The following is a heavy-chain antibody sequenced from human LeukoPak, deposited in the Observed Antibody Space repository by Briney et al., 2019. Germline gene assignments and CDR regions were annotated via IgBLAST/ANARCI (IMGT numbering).Heavy chain of an antibody. CDR2: IYHSGRT. V-gene: IGHV4-4*02. Sequence: SETLSLTCAVSGGSISSSNWWSWVRPPPGKGPEWIGEIYHSGRTNYNPSLKSRVTISVDKSKNQFSLKLSSVTAADTAVYYCARVYSRAHFDYWGQGTLVTVSS. J-gene: IGHJ4*02. D-gene: IGHD2-21*01. CDR1: GGSISSSNW. CDR3: ARVYSRAHFDY.